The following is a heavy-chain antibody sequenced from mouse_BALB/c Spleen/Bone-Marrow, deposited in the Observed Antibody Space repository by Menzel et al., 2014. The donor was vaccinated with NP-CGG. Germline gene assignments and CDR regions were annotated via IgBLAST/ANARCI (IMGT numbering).Heavy chain of an antibody. CDR3: ARRPAFCGSIYGARDY. V-gene: IGHV1-14*01. Sequence: VQLKQSGPELVKPGASVTMSCKASGYTFTNYVMHWVKQKPGQGLEWIGYNTPYNDGTKYNEKFKGKATLTSDQSSGTAYMELSSLTSEDSAVYYCARRPAFCGSIYGARDYWGHGPSVTSSS. CDR2: NTPYNDGT. J-gene: IGHJ4*01. CDR1: GYTFTNYV. D-gene: IGHD1-1*01.